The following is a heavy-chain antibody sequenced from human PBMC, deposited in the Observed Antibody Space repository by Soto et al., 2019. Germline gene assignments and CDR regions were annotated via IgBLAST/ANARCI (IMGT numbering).Heavy chain of an antibody. V-gene: IGHV2-5*02. CDR3: ARTRFNCGSPGLVDY. CDR1: GFSLSTSGVG. J-gene: IGHJ4*02. CDR2: LYWDDDK. Sequence: QITLKESGPTLVKPTQTLTLTCTFSGFSLSTSGVGVGWIRKPPGKALEWLAFLYWDDDKRYSPSLKSRLTITKDPSKNRVLLTMTTWDPVDTATDYCARTRFNCGSPGLVDYWRQGTLVTVAS. D-gene: IGHD7-27*01.